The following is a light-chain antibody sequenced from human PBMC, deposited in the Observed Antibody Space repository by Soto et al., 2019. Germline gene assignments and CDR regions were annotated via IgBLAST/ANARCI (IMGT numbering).Light chain of an antibody. CDR1: QSLVHSDGIAY. V-gene: IGKV2-30*02. J-gene: IGKJ5*01. CDR3: MQGTHWPIT. Sequence: DVVMTQSPLSLPVTLGQPASISCRSNQSLVHSDGIAYFSWFQQRPGRSPRRLIYKVSNRDSGVPARFSGSGSGTDFALKISRVEAEDVGVYYCMQGTHWPITFGQGTRLEPK. CDR2: KVS.